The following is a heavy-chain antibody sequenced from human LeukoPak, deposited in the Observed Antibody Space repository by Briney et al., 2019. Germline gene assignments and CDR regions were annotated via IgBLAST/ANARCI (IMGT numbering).Heavy chain of an antibody. D-gene: IGHD3-16*01. V-gene: IGHV3-23*01. J-gene: IGHJ4*02. CDR1: GFTFSSYA. CDR2: ISGSGGST. CDR3: ARRGGLSSGRSFDH. Sequence: TGGSLRLSCAASGFTFSSYAMTWVRQAPGKGLEWVSGISGSGGSTYYADSVKGRFTISRDNANGSLFLQMSSLRPEDTAVYYCARRGGLSSGRSFDHWGQGTLVTVSS.